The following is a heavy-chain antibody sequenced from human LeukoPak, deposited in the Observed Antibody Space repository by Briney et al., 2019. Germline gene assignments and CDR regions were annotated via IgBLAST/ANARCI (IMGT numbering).Heavy chain of an antibody. CDR2: VSGSGAST. J-gene: IGHJ4*02. D-gene: IGHD5-18*01. V-gene: IGHV3-23*01. Sequence: PGGSLRLSFSASAFTFRSYAMIWVRHAPGKGLEWVSTVSGSGASTYYADSVKGRFTISRDNSNNTLNLQMNSLRAEDTAVYYCAKGAASRGYTYVANWGQGTLVTVSS. CDR3: AKGAASRGYTYVAN. CDR1: AFTFRSYA.